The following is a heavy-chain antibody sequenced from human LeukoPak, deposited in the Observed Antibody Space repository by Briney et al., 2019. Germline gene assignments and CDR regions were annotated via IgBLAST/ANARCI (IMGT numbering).Heavy chain of an antibody. D-gene: IGHD1-1*01. V-gene: IGHV3-53*01. CDR2: IYSAGGT. CDR1: GFTVSSNY. J-gene: IGHJ3*02. CDR3: AKAYSAIDWSDAFDI. Sequence: GGSLRLSCAASGFTVSSNYMSWVRQAPGKGLEWVSLIYSAGGTYYADSVKGRFTMSRDNSKNTLWLQMNSLRGDDTAIYFCAKAYSAIDWSDAFDIWGQGTLVTVSS.